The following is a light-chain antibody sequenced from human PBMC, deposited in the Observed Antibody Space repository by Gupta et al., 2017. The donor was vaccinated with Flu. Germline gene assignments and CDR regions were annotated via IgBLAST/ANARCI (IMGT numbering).Light chain of an antibody. J-gene: IGLJ3*02. CDR3: AAWDDSLNGRV. V-gene: IGLV1-44*01. CDR1: SSNIGSNT. CDR2: SNN. Sequence: QSVLTQPPPASATPGQRVTISCSGSSSNIGSNTVNWYQQLPGTAPKLLIYSNNQRPSGVPDRFSGSKFGTSASLTISGLQSEDEADYYCAAWDDSLNGRVFGGGTKLTVL.